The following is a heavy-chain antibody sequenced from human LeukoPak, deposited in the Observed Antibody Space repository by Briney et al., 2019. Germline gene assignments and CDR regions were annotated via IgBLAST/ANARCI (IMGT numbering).Heavy chain of an antibody. CDR2: IRYDGSNK. CDR3: TRDLVATITEYYYYYMDV. CDR1: GFTFSSYG. J-gene: IGHJ6*03. Sequence: PGGSLRLSCAASGFTFSSYGMHWVRQAPGKGLEWVAFIRYDGSNKYYADSVKGRFTISRDNSKNTLYLQMNSLRAEDTAVYYCTRDLVATITEYYYYYMDVWGKGTTVTISS. V-gene: IGHV3-30*02. D-gene: IGHD5-12*01.